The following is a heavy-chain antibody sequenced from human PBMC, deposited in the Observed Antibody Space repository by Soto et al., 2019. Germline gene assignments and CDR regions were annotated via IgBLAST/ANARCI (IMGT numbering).Heavy chain of an antibody. CDR1: GFSLSTNGVG. D-gene: IGHD3-10*01. CDR2: IYWNDNK. Sequence: QITLKESGPTLVKPTQTLTLTCTFSGFSLSTNGVGVGWIRQPPGKVLEWLAIIYWNDNKLYSPSLKSRLTLTKDTSKNQVVLTMTNMDPVDTATYYCAHRRGFGELLYWGQGTLVTVSS. J-gene: IGHJ4*02. V-gene: IGHV2-5*01. CDR3: AHRRGFGELLY.